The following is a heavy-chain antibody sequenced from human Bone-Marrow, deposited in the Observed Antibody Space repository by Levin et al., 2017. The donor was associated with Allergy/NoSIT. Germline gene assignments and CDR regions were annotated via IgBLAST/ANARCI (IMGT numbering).Heavy chain of an antibody. CDR2: ISYDGSNK. CDR1: GFTFSSYG. Sequence: GESLKISCAASGFTFSSYGMHWVRQAPGKGLEWVAVISYDGSNKYYADSVKGRFTISRDNSKNTLYLQMNSLRAEDTAVYYCAKDRGYSSSSFFDYWGQGTLVTVSS. V-gene: IGHV3-30*18. D-gene: IGHD6-6*01. CDR3: AKDRGYSSSSFFDY. J-gene: IGHJ4*02.